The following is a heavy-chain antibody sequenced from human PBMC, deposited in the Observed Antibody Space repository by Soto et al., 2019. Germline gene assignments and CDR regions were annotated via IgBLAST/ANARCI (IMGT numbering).Heavy chain of an antibody. V-gene: IGHV4-59*01. CDR2: IYASGAT. CDR1: GGSISTYY. D-gene: IGHD3-10*01. J-gene: IGHJ4*02. Sequence: LPETLSLTCTGSGGSISTYYWSWIRQPPGGTLEWIGYIYASGATTYNPSLESRVTMSVDMPNNEFSLELTSLTAADTAVYYCARSHSFDGSIYHYYFDFWGQGTLVTVSS. CDR3: ARSHSFDGSIYHYYFDF.